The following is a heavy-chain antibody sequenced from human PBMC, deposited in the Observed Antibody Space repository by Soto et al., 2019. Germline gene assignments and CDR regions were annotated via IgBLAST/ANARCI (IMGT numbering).Heavy chain of an antibody. CDR2: IYSDGNT. V-gene: IGHV3-53*02. CDR3: ARGRGNCVVTACYLPFDS. J-gene: IGHJ4*02. CDR1: GLTVSSKY. D-gene: IGHD2-2*01. Sequence: EVQLVETGGGLIQPGGSLILSCAASGLTVSSKYMSWLRQAPGKWLELVSIIYSDGNTYYADSVKGRFTISRDNSKNTLNLQLNSVRAEDTAVYFCARGRGNCVVTACYLPFDSWGQGTLVTVSS.